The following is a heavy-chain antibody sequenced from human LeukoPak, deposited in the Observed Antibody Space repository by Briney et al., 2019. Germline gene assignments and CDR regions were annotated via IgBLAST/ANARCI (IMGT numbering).Heavy chain of an antibody. D-gene: IGHD3-10*01. CDR2: IWYDGSNK. V-gene: IGHV3-30*02. Sequence: GGSLRLSCAASGFTFSSYGMHWVRQAPDKGLEWVAVIWYDGSNKYYADSVKGRFTISRDNSKNTLYLQMNSLRAEDTAVYYCAKDHEAMVRGVRGGYYFDYWGQGTLVTVSS. CDR1: GFTFSSYG. CDR3: AKDHEAMVRGVRGGYYFDY. J-gene: IGHJ4*02.